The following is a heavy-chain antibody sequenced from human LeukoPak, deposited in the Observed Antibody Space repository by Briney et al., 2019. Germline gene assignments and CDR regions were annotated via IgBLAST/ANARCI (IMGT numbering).Heavy chain of an antibody. CDR3: ARAFRKDNYYYYGMDV. V-gene: IGHV1-46*01. J-gene: IGHJ6*02. Sequence: ASVKVSFKASGYTFTIYYMHWVRQAPGQGREWMGIINPSGGSTSYAQKFQGRVTMTRDTSTSTVYMELSSLRSEDTAVYYCARAFRKDNYYYYGMDVWGQGTTVTVSS. D-gene: IGHD2/OR15-2a*01. CDR2: INPSGGST. CDR1: GYTFTIYY.